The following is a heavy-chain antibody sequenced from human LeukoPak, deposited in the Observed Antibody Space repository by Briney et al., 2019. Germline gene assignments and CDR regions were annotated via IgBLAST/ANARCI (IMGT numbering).Heavy chain of an antibody. Sequence: SETLSLTCTVSGGSISTSNYYWGWIHQPPGKGLEWIGNIFYSGSTYYSPSLKSRVTISLDTSRNQFSLKLSSVTAADTAVYYCARRFSCGGDCYSVHMDVWGKGTTVTISS. CDR1: GGSISTSNYY. J-gene: IGHJ6*03. CDR2: IFYSGST. D-gene: IGHD2-21*02. V-gene: IGHV4-39*07. CDR3: ARRFSCGGDCYSVHMDV.